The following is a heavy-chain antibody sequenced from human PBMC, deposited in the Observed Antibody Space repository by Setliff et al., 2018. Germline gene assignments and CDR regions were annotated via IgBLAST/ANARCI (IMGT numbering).Heavy chain of an antibody. J-gene: IGHJ4*02. D-gene: IGHD5-18*01. CDR2: INHSGST. Sequence: KTSETLSLTCGGYGGSISDYYWSWIRQPPGKGLEWIGEINHSGSTNYNPSLKSRVTISIDTSKNQFSLKLSYVTAADTAVYYCARGRIQLWKYYFDYWGQGTLVTVSS. CDR3: ARGRIQLWKYYFDY. CDR1: GGSISDYY. V-gene: IGHV4-34*01.